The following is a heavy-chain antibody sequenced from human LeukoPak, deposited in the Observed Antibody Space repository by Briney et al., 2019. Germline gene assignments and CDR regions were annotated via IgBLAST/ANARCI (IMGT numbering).Heavy chain of an antibody. Sequence: GGSLRLSCAASGFTFSIYWMSWVRQAPGKGLEWVANIRQDGSEKYYVDSVKGRFTISRDNAKNSLYLQMNSLRAGDTAVYYCARRGGYDRTGYYWGQGTLVTVSS. CDR1: GFTFSIYW. D-gene: IGHD3-3*01. CDR2: IRQDGSEK. CDR3: ARRGGYDRTGYY. J-gene: IGHJ4*02. V-gene: IGHV3-7*01.